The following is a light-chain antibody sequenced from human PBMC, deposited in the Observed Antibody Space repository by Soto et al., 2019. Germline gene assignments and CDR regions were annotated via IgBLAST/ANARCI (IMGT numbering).Light chain of an antibody. CDR1: QSISSW. J-gene: IGKJ1*01. CDR3: QQYNSYPWT. CDR2: DAS. V-gene: IGKV1-5*01. Sequence: IQMNKSPSTLSASVSDRVTITCRASQSISSWLAWYQQKPGKAPKLLIYDASSLESGVPSRFSGSGSGTEFTLTITSLQPDDFATYYCQQYNSYPWTFGQGTKVDIK.